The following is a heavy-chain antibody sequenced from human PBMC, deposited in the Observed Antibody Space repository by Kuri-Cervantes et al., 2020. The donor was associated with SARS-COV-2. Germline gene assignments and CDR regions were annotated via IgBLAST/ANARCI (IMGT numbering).Heavy chain of an antibody. V-gene: IGHV1-24*01. J-gene: IGHJ3*02. D-gene: IGHD3-22*01. Sequence: ASVKVSCKVSGHTLTELPMHWVRQAPGKGLEWMGSFDPQSDEKIYAQKFEGRVTMTEDTSTDTAYLELSSLRSEDTAVYYCARSTPFRRLVVISQGGAFDIWGQGTMVTVSS. CDR2: FDPQSDEK. CDR3: ARSTPFRRLVVISQGGAFDI. CDR1: GHTLTELP.